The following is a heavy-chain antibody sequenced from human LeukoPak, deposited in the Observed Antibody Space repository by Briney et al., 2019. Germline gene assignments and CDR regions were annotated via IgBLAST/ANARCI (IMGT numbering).Heavy chain of an antibody. CDR3: AREADCRDGSCYRGAFDI. Sequence: PGGSLRLSCAASGFTFNNYSMNWVRQAPGKGLEWVSFITSSSSAVYYADSVKGRFTISRDNAKNSLYLQMNSLRDEDTAVYYCAREADCRDGSCYRGAFDIWGQGTMITVSS. V-gene: IGHV3-48*02. J-gene: IGHJ3*02. D-gene: IGHD2-15*01. CDR2: ITSSSSAV. CDR1: GFTFNNYS.